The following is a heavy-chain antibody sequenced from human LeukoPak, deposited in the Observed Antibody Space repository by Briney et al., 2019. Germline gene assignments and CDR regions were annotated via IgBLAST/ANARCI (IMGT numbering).Heavy chain of an antibody. CDR2: ISSSSSTI. Sequence: AGGSLRLSCAASGFTFSSYSMNWVRQAPGKGLEWVSYISSSSSTIYYADSVKGRFTISRDNGKNSLYLQMNGLTDEDTAVYYCARGGYYSGLESYRGLSWGQGTLVTVSS. V-gene: IGHV3-48*02. D-gene: IGHD3-10*01. CDR1: GFTFSSYS. J-gene: IGHJ5*02. CDR3: ARGGYYSGLESYRGLS.